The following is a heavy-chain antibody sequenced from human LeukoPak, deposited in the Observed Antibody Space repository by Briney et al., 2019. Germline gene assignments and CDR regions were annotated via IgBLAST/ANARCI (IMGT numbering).Heavy chain of an antibody. D-gene: IGHD4-11*01. CDR1: GFTFSSYW. CDR2: IKQDGSEK. Sequence: GGSLRLSCAASGFTFSSYWMSWVRQAPGKGLEWVANIKQDGSEKYYVDSVKGRFTISRDNAKNSLYLQMNSLRAEDTAVYYCPSESTVTLTGYWGQGTLVTVSS. CDR3: PSESTVTLTGY. V-gene: IGHV3-7*01. J-gene: IGHJ4*02.